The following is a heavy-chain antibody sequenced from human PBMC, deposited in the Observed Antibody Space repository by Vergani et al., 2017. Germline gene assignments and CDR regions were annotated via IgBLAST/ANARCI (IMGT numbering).Heavy chain of an antibody. Sequence: EVQMVETGGGFIQPGGSLRLSCAASGFTVSSNYMSWVRQAPGKGLEWVSYISSSGSTIYYADSVKGRFTISRYNAKNSLYLQMNSLRAEETAVYYCARVVEGLAKKGYCTNGVCSGPFDYWGQGTLVTVSS. V-gene: IGHV3-48*03. CDR1: GFTVSSNY. CDR2: ISSSGSTI. CDR3: ARVVEGLAKKGYCTNGVCSGPFDY. D-gene: IGHD2-8*01. J-gene: IGHJ4*02.